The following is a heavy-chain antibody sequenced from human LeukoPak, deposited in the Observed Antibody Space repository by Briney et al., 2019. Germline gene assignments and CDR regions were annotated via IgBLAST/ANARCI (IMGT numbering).Heavy chain of an antibody. J-gene: IGHJ5*02. CDR2: IYWDDDK. CDR3: AHSIVATISDWFDP. V-gene: IGHV2-5*02. D-gene: IGHD5-12*01. CDR1: GFSLSTSGVG. Sequence: SGPTLVKPTQTLTLTCTFSGFSLSTSGVGVGWIRQPPGKALEWLALIYWDDDKRYSPSLKSRLTITKDTSKNQMVLTMTNMDPVDTATYYCAHSIVATISDWFDPWGQGTLVTVSS.